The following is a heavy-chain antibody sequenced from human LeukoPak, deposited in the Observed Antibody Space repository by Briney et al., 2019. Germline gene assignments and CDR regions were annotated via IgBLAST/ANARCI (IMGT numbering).Heavy chain of an antibody. D-gene: IGHD5-12*01. CDR1: GVSFSGYY. V-gene: IGHV4-34*01. Sequence: SETLSLTCAAYGVSFSGYYWSWIRQPPGKGLEWIGEINHSGSTNYNPSLKSRVTISVDTSKNQFSLKLSSVTAADTAVYYCATLVGYESNWFDPWGQGTLVTVSS. CDR3: ATLVGYESNWFDP. J-gene: IGHJ5*02. CDR2: INHSGST.